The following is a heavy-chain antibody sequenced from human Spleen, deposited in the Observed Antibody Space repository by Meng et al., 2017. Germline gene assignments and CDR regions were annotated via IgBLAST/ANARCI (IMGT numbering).Heavy chain of an antibody. CDR2: ISIYNGYT. CDR3: ARRRGKDSSGDCFNY. CDR1: GYTFTSYG. Sequence: QAQLVQSGGEVKKPGASVWISCKASGYTFTSYGVSWVRQAPGQGLEWMGWISIYNGYTNYARKLQGRVTMTTDTSTSTAYMELRSLRSDDTAVYYCARRRGKDSSGDCFNYWGQGTLVTVSS. J-gene: IGHJ4*02. V-gene: IGHV1-18*01. D-gene: IGHD3-22*01.